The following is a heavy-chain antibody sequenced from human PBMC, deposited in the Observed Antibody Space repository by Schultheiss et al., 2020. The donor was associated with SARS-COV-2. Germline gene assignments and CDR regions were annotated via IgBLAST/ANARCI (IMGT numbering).Heavy chain of an antibody. D-gene: IGHD4-17*01. CDR2: INAAGTDP. J-gene: IGHJ3*02. Sequence: GGSLRLSCAASGFTFSSSFMSWVRQAPGKGLEWVSRINAAGTDPYYAGSVKGRFSISRDNAKNTLYLQMNGLRAEDTAIYYCSRNFDYGDNDAFGIWGQGTVVTVSS. CDR3: SRNFDYGDNDAFGI. V-gene: IGHV3-74*01. CDR1: GFTFSSSF.